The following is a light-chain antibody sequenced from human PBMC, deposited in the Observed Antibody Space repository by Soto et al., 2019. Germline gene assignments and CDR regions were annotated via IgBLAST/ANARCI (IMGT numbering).Light chain of an antibody. CDR3: QQYYSAPLT. J-gene: IGKJ4*01. V-gene: IGKV4-1*01. CDR2: WAS. CDR1: QSLLYSSSNKNY. Sequence: DIVMTQSPDSLAVSLDERATINCKSSQSLLYSSSNKNYLAWYQQKPGQSPKLLIYWASTRETGVPDRFSGSGSGTDFTLTISSLQAEDVAVYYCQQYYSAPLTFGGGTKVEI.